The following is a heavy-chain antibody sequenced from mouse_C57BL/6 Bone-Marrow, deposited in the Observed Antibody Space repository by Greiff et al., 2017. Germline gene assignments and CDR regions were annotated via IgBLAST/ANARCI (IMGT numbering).Heavy chain of an antibody. J-gene: IGHJ4*01. V-gene: IGHV1-39*01. CDR3: ARGYDYDYAMDY. CDR1: GYSFTDYN. D-gene: IGHD2-4*01. CDR2: INPNYGTA. Sequence: VHVKQSGPELVKPGASVKISCKAPGYSFTDYNMNWVKQSNGKSLEWIGVINPNYGTASYNQKFKGKATLTVDQSSSTAYMQLNSLTSEDSAVYYCARGYDYDYAMDYWGQGTSVTVSS.